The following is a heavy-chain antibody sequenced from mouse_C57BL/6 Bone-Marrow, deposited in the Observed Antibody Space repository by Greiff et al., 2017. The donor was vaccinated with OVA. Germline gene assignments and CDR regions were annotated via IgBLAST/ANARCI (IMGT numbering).Heavy chain of an antibody. CDR1: GYTFTSYW. Sequence: VQLKQPGAELVKPGASVKLSCKASGYTFTSYWMHWVKQRPGRGLEWIGRIDPNSGGTKYNEKFKSKATLTVDKPSSTAYMQLSSLTSEDSAVYYCARMARYYYGSSYWYFDVWGTGTTVTVSS. V-gene: IGHV1-72*01. D-gene: IGHD1-1*01. J-gene: IGHJ1*03. CDR3: ARMARYYYGSSYWYFDV. CDR2: IDPNSGGT.